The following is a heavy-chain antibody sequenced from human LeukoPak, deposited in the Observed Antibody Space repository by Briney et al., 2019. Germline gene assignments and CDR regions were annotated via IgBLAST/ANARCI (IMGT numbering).Heavy chain of an antibody. V-gene: IGHV4-59*08. CDR3: ARHGIVASGSFDY. J-gene: IGHJ4*02. CDR1: GGSITSYY. CDR2: THNSGNT. D-gene: IGHD6-13*01. Sequence: SETLSLTCTVSGGSITSYYWSWIRQPPGKGLEWIAYTHNSGNTDYIPSLKSRVTISLDTSENQLSLKLSSVTAADTAVYYCARHGIVASGSFDYWGRGTLVTVSS.